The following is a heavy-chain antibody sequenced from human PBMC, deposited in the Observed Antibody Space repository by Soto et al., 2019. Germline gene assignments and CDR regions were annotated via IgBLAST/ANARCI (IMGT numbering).Heavy chain of an antibody. Sequence: ASLKVSCKASGYTFTGYYMHWGRQAPGQGLEWMGWINPNSGGTNYAQKFQGWVTMTRDTSISTAYMELSRLRSDDTAVYYCARGPGSLDYDILTGNYYGMAVWGQGTTVTVSS. V-gene: IGHV1-2*04. J-gene: IGHJ6*02. CDR3: ARGPGSLDYDILTGNYYGMAV. CDR2: INPNSGGT. D-gene: IGHD3-9*01. CDR1: GYTFTGYY.